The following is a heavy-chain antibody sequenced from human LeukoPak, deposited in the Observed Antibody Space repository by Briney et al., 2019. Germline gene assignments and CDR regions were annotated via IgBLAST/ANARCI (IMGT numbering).Heavy chain of an antibody. V-gene: IGHV3-43*02. Sequence: GGSLRLSCAASGSTFDDYAMHWVRQAPGKGLEWVSLISGDGGSTYYADSVKGRFTISRDNSKNSLYLQMNSLRTEDTALYYCAKPDSSGYYWDAFDIWGQGTMVTVSS. D-gene: IGHD3-22*01. CDR3: AKPDSSGYYWDAFDI. CDR1: GSTFDDYA. CDR2: ISGDGGST. J-gene: IGHJ3*02.